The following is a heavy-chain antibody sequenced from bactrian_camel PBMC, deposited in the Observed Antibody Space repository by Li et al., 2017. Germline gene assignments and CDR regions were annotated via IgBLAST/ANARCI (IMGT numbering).Heavy chain of an antibody. CDR3: ATRTDSDCGIWHLATAGYFRY. CDR2: IVTGAHNK. J-gene: IGHJ4*01. CDR1: GFTPDVDLDGFD. Sequence: DVQLVESGGGSVEAGGSLRLSCTVSGFTPDVDLDGFDRGWFRQAPGKERQGVAAIVTGAHNKYYAGSANGRFTISQDNAKSTIYLQIDSLKPDDTAMYYCATRTDSDCGIWHLATAGYFRYWGQGTQVTVS. V-gene: IGHV3S40*01. D-gene: IGHD2*01.